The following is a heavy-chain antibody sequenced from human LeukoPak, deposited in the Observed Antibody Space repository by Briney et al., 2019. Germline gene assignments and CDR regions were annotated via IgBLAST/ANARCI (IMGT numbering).Heavy chain of an antibody. CDR1: GFTFSSYA. Sequence: PGGSLRLSCAASGFTFSSYAMSWVRQAPGKGLEWLGRIYTSGSTNYNPSLKSRVTMSVDTSKNQFSLKLSSVTAADTAVYYCARESYYDFWSGTPLGYYYYYMDVWGKGTTVTVSS. D-gene: IGHD3-3*01. CDR2: IYTSGST. J-gene: IGHJ6*03. CDR3: ARESYYDFWSGTPLGYYYYYMDV. V-gene: IGHV4-4*07.